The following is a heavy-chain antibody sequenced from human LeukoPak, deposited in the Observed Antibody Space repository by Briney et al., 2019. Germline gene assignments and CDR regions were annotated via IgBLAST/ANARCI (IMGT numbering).Heavy chain of an antibody. CDR3: ARDFSMVRGVIITFNWFDP. D-gene: IGHD3-10*01. CDR2: IITNSGGT. Sequence: GASVKVSCKASGYTFTGYYMHWVRQAPRQGLEWMGGIITNSGGTNYAQKFQGRVTMTRDTSISTAYMELSRLRSDDTAVYYCARDFSMVRGVIITFNWFDPWGQGTLVTVSS. J-gene: IGHJ5*02. V-gene: IGHV1-2*02. CDR1: GYTFTGYY.